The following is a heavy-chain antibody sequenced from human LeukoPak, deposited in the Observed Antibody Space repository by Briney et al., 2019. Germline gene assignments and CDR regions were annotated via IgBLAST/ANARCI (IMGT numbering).Heavy chain of an antibody. Sequence: SGPTLVNPTQTLTLTCTFSGFSLSTSGMCVSWIRQPPGKALEWLARIDWDDDKYYSTSLGTRVSISKDTSKEQVVLTMTNMDPGDAATYYCARLIAASSYFDYWGQGMLVTVSS. V-gene: IGHV2-70*11. CDR1: GFSLSTSGMC. CDR2: IDWDDDK. D-gene: IGHD6-13*01. CDR3: ARLIAASSYFDY. J-gene: IGHJ4*02.